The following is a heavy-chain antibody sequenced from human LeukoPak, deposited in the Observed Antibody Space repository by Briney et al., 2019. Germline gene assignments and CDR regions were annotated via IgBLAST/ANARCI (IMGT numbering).Heavy chain of an antibody. D-gene: IGHD3-10*01. CDR1: GGTFSSYT. CDR3: ARKGGLGTYGIFHY. J-gene: IGHJ4*02. V-gene: IGHV1-69*02. CDR2: IIPILGEP. Sequence: SVKVSCKASGGTFSSYTISCVRQAPGQGLEWMGRIIPILGEPDYAQKFQGRVTITSDMSTSTAYMELSSLRSEDTAVCYCARKGGLGTYGIFHYWGQGTLVTVSS.